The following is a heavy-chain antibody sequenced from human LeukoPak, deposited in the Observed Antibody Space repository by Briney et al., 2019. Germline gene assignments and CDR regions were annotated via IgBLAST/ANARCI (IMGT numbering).Heavy chain of an antibody. D-gene: IGHD6-6*01. CDR3: ARDRSIAARSWFDP. CDR2: IVPMYGPG. CDR1: GGAFSRYA. V-gene: IGHV1-69*05. Sequence: SVKVSCKASGGAFSRYAISWVRQAPGQGLEWMGGIVPMYGPGNSAQKFRGRVTITTDESTSTAYMELSSLRSEDTAVYYCARDRSIAARSWFDPWGQGTLVTVSS. J-gene: IGHJ5*02.